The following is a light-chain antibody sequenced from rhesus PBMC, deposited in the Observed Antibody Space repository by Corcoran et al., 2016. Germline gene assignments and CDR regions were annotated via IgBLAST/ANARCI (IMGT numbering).Light chain of an antibody. V-gene: IGKV1-37*01. CDR2: SAS. CDR1: QGISSY. J-gene: IGKJ3*01. CDR3: QQYNSAPFT. Sequence: DIQMTQSPSSLSASEGDTVTITCRASQGISSYLAWFQQKPGKAPKPLIYSASNLETGVKSRFIGSGFGTEFTLTISSLQPEDFATYYCQQYNSAPFTFGPGTKLDIK.